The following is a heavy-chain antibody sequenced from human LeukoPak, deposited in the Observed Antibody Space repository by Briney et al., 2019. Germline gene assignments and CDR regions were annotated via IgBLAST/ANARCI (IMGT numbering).Heavy chain of an antibody. Sequence: GASVKVSCKASGYTFTSYDINWVRQATGQGLEWMGWMNPNSGNTGYAQKFQGRVTITRNTSISTAYMELSSLRSEDTAMYYCASSRTNYCGGDCPYDAFDIWGQGTMVTVSS. CDR1: GYTFTSYD. J-gene: IGHJ3*02. CDR3: ASSRTNYCGGDCPYDAFDI. D-gene: IGHD2-21*01. CDR2: MNPNSGNT. V-gene: IGHV1-8*03.